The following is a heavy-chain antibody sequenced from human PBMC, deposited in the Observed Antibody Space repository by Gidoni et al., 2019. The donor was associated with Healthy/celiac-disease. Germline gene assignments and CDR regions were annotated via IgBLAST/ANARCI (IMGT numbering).Heavy chain of an antibody. J-gene: IGHJ6*02. CDR3: ARLPGGYDSSGYYYYFYGMDV. D-gene: IGHD3-22*01. Sequence: GSLRLSCAASGFTVSSNYMNWVRQAPGEGLEWVSVTYTGGSTYYADSVKGRFTSSIDHSKNTLYLQINRLRAEDTAVYYCARLPGGYDSSGYYYYFYGMDVWGQGTTVTVSS. V-gene: IGHV3-53*01. CDR2: TYTGGST. CDR1: GFTVSSNY.